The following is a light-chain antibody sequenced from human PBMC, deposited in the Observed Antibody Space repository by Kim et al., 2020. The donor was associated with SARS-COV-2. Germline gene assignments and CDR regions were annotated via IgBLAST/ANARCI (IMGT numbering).Light chain of an antibody. Sequence: DIQMTQSPSSLSASIGDRVTITCRASQTISSYLNWYQQKPGKAPKGLIYVVTSLQSGVPSRFRGSGSGTEFTLTISSLQPEDFASYYCQQTYSTPWTFGQGTKVDIK. CDR3: QQTYSTPWT. V-gene: IGKV1-39*01. CDR2: VVT. J-gene: IGKJ1*01. CDR1: QTISSY.